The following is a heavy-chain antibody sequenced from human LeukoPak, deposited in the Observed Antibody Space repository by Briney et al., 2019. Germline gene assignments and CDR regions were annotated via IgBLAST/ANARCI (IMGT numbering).Heavy chain of an antibody. V-gene: IGHV3-7*01. CDR2: IKQDGSAK. J-gene: IGHJ4*02. CDR3: ARGDILIAAAGTSFDY. Sequence: GGSLRLSCAASGFTFSDYWMSWVRQAPGEGLEWVADIKQDGSAKNYVDSVKGRFTISRDNAKKSLYLQMGSLRAEDMAVYYCARGDILIAAAGTSFDYWGQGTLVTVSS. CDR1: GFTFSDYW. D-gene: IGHD6-13*01.